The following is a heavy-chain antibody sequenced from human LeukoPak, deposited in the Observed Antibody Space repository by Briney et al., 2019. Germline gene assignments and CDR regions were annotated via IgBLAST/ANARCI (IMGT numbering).Heavy chain of an antibody. CDR3: ARAGMYSSGWFDP. J-gene: IGHJ5*02. CDR2: INSDGSST. D-gene: IGHD6-19*01. Sequence: PGGSLGLSCAASGFTFSSYWMHWVRQAPGEGLVWVSRINSDGSSTSYADSVKGRFTISRDNAKNTLYLQMNSLRAEDTAVYYCARAGMYSSGWFDPWGQGTLVTVSS. CDR1: GFTFSSYW. V-gene: IGHV3-74*01.